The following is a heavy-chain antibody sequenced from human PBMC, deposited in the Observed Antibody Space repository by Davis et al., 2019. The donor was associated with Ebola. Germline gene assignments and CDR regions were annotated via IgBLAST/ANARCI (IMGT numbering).Heavy chain of an antibody. V-gene: IGHV3-66*02. CDR3: ARGLPGYINWFDP. Sequence: GESLKISCAASGFTVSSNYMTWVRQAPGKGLEWVSLIYSGGTTYYADSVKGRFTISRDNSKNTLYLQVNSLRPEDTAVYYCARGLPGYINWFDPWGQGTLVTVSS. D-gene: IGHD5-24*01. J-gene: IGHJ5*02. CDR1: GFTVSSNY. CDR2: IYSGGTT.